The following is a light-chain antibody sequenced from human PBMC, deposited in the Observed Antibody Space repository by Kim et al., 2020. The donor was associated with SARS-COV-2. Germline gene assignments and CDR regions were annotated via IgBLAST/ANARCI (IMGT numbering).Light chain of an antibody. CDR1: EGISY. CDR3: QVRSNWPPTLT. CDR2: DAS. V-gene: IGKV3-11*02. J-gene: IGKJ4*01. Sequence: SPGESVTRSCRASEGISYLAWYQQKLGQAPRLLIYDASQRAPGIPARFSGSGSGRDFSLRISTLEPEDFAIYYCQVRSNWPPTLTFGGGTKVDIK.